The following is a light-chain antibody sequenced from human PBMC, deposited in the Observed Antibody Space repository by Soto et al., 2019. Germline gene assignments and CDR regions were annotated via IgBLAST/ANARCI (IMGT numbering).Light chain of an antibody. Sequence: EVVMTQSPVTLSVSPGETATLSCRASQSISTNLAWYQLKPGQAPRLLIYGASIMATGIPARFSGSGSGTDFTLTISSLQSEDFAVYYCQQYYKWPYTFGQGTKLEIK. J-gene: IGKJ2*01. V-gene: IGKV3-15*01. CDR2: GAS. CDR1: QSISTN. CDR3: QQYYKWPYT.